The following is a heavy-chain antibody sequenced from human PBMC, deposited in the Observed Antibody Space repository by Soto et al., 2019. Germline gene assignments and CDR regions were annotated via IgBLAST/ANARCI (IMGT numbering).Heavy chain of an antibody. V-gene: IGHV3-30*18. CDR1: GFTFSSYG. Sequence: VQLVESGGGVVQPGRSLRLSCAASGFTFSSYGMHWVRQAPGKGLEWVAVISYDGNYKYYADSVKGRFTISRDNSKNTLYLQMNSLRAEDTAVYYCAKAMVRGVIITFHYYYGMDVWGQGTTVTVSS. J-gene: IGHJ6*02. D-gene: IGHD3-10*01. CDR3: AKAMVRGVIITFHYYYGMDV. CDR2: ISYDGNYK.